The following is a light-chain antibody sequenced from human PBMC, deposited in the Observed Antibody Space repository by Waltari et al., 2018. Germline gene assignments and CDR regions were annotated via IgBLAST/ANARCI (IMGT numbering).Light chain of an antibody. CDR3: LVYMGSGIWV. CDR2: KAN. CDR1: PGSVSSTSF. J-gene: IGLJ3*02. V-gene: IGLV8-61*01. Sequence: HTVVTQEPSLSVSPGGTVTLTCALSPGSVSSTSFISWYQQSPGQTPRTLVYKANIRSSGVPDRFSGSIFGNKAALIITGAQADDESDYFCLVYMGSGIWVFGGGTKLTVL.